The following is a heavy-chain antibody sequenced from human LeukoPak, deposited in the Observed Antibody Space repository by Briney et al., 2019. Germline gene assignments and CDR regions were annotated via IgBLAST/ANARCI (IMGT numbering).Heavy chain of an antibody. Sequence: PGGSLSLSCAASGLIFSNYAMSWVRQAPGKGLEWVSGITSGFTPHYADSVKGRFTISRDNSKNTFHLQMNSLRAEDTAVYYCAKDYSVLRVADVFFEYWGQGTLVTVSS. CDR2: ITSGFTP. J-gene: IGHJ4*02. V-gene: IGHV3-23*01. CDR1: GLIFSNYA. CDR3: AKDYSVLRVADVFFEY. D-gene: IGHD2-15*01.